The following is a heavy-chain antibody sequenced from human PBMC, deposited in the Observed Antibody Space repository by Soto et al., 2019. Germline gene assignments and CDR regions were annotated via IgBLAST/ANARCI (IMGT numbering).Heavy chain of an antibody. D-gene: IGHD4-17*01. V-gene: IGHV3-33*01. Sequence: QVQLVESGGGVVQPGRSLRLSCAASGFTFSSYGMHWVRQAPGKGLEWVAVIWYDGSNKYYADSVKGRFTISRDNSKNTLYLQMNSLRAEDTAVYYCAREKRSTVTTEGCDYWGQGTLVTVSS. CDR1: GFTFSSYG. CDR3: AREKRSTVTTEGCDY. CDR2: IWYDGSNK. J-gene: IGHJ4*02.